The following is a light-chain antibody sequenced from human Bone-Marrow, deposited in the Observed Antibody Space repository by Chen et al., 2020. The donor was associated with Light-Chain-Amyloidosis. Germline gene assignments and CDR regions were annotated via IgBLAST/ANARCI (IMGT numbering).Light chain of an antibody. CDR2: AAS. CDR1: QGIRNE. V-gene: IGKV1-6*01. CDR3: LQDYRYPRA. J-gene: IGKJ3*01. Sequence: AIQRTQSPYSLSAPLGDRVTITCRASQGIRNELACYQQKPGKAPKLLISAASTLESGVPSRFSDSGSGTDFTLAIRSLQPEDFATYFCLQDYRYPRAFGPGTKEDSK.